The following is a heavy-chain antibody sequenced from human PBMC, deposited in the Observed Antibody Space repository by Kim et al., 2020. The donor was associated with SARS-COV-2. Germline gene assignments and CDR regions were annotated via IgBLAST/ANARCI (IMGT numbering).Heavy chain of an antibody. J-gene: IGHJ4*02. D-gene: IGHD3-22*01. CDR2: ISGSGDST. Sequence: GGSLRLSCAASGFTFSSYAMSWVRQAPGKGLEWVSTISGSGDSTYYADSEKGRFTIPRDNSKNTLYLQMNSLRAEDTVVYYCANRSYYDSGVSFDCWGQGTLVPISS. CDR1: GFTFSSYA. CDR3: ANRSYYDSGVSFDC. V-gene: IGHV3-23*01.